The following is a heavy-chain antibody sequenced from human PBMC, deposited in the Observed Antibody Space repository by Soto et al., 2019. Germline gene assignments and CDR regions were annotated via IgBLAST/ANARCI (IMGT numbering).Heavy chain of an antibody. J-gene: IGHJ4*02. V-gene: IGHV3-23*01. CDR3: AKAWGIKLWSLHFDY. CDR1: GFTFSSYA. Sequence: PGGSLRLSCAASGFTFSSYAMSWVRQAPGKGLEWVSAISGSVGSTYYADSVKGRFTISRDNSKNTLYLQMNSLRAEDTAVYYCAKAWGIKLWSLHFDYWGQGTLVTVSS. CDR2: ISGSVGST. D-gene: IGHD5-18*01.